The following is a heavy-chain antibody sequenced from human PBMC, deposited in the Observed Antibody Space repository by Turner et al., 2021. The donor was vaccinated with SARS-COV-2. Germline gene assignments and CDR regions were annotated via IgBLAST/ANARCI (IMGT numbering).Heavy chain of an antibody. Sequence: QVQLVQSGAEVKKPGASVKVSCEVSGYTLIELSMHWVRQSPGKGLERMGGFDPEDGETISAQKFQGRVTMTEDTSTDTAYMELSSLRSEDTAVYYCATGYAYCGGDCSIHYWGQGTLVTVSS. CDR3: ATGYAYCGGDCSIHY. CDR1: GYTLIELS. D-gene: IGHD2-21*02. CDR2: FDPEDGET. J-gene: IGHJ4*02. V-gene: IGHV1-24*01.